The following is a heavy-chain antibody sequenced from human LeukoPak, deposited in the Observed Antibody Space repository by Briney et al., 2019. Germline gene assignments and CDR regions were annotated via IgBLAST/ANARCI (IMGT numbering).Heavy chain of an antibody. V-gene: IGHV4-59*01. D-gene: IGHD3-22*01. J-gene: IGHJ3*02. Sequence: PSETLSPTCTVSDGSISNYYWSWVRQPPGKGLEWIAYIDNSGSTNYNPSLRSRVTISIDTSRNQFGLKLSSVTAADTAVYYCARTDYYDSSVIYYYALDIWGQGTMVTVSS. CDR2: IDNSGST. CDR1: DGSISNYY. CDR3: ARTDYYDSSVIYYYALDI.